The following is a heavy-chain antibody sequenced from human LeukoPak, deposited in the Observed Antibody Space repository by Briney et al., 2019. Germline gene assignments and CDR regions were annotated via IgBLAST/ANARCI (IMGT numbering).Heavy chain of an antibody. J-gene: IGHJ3*02. Sequence: ASVKVSCKASGYTFTGYYMHWVRQAPGQGLEWMGIINPSGGSTSYAQKFQGRVTMTRDMSTSTVYMELSSLRSEDTAVYYCARAELTTVTTFFTTAYAFDIWGQGTMVTVSS. V-gene: IGHV1-46*01. CDR3: ARAELTTVTTFFTTAYAFDI. D-gene: IGHD4-17*01. CDR2: INPSGGST. CDR1: GYTFTGYY.